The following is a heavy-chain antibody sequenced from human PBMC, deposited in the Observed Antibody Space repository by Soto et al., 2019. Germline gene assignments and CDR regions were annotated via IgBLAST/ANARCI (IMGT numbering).Heavy chain of an antibody. CDR3: ARESEDLTSNFDY. CDR2: ISSTTNYT. J-gene: IGHJ4*02. V-gene: IGHV3-21*06. Sequence: GGSLRLSCAASGFTFTRYSMNWVRQAPGKGLEWVSSISSTTNYTYYGDSMKGRFTISRDNAKNSLYLEMNSLRAEDTAVYYCARESEDLTSNFDYWGQGTLVTVSS. CDR1: GFTFTRYS.